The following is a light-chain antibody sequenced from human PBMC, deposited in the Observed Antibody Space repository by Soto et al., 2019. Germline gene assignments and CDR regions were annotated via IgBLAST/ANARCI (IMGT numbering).Light chain of an antibody. J-gene: IGLJ1*01. CDR3: AAWDASLGGFYV. Sequence: PSASGTPGQRVTISCSGSRSSIGSNTVNWYQHLPGTAPKLLIYSNNHRPSGVPDRFSASKTGASASLAISGLQSEDEGDYYCAAWDASLGGFYVFGTGTKVTVL. CDR1: RSSIGSNT. CDR2: SNN. V-gene: IGLV1-44*01.